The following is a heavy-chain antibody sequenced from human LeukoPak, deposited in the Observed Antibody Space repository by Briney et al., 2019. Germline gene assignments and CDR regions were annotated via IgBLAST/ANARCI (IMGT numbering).Heavy chain of an antibody. Sequence: GGSLRLSCAASGFTFSSYAMHWVRQAPGKGLEWVAVISYDGSNKYYADSVKGRFTISRDNSKNTLYLQMNSLGAEDTAVYYCARSRNYYYFDYWGQGTLVTVSS. CDR3: ARSRNYYYFDY. CDR1: GFTFSSYA. J-gene: IGHJ4*02. V-gene: IGHV3-30*04. CDR2: ISYDGSNK. D-gene: IGHD3-10*01.